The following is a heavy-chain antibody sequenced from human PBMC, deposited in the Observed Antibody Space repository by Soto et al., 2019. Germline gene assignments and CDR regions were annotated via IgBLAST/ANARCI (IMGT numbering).Heavy chain of an antibody. CDR2: IVVGSNNR. Sequence: QIRLVQSGPEVKKPGTSVKVSCKASGITFNRSAIQWVRQARGQRLAWVGWIVVGSNNRDYVQKFQARVTMTSDMSTSAVYMEFSSLTSEDRAMSYCAAVQESPYSMGIWGQGTTVTVSS. V-gene: IGHV1-58*02. J-gene: IGHJ6*02. CDR3: AAVQESPYSMGI. D-gene: IGHD2-15*01. CDR1: GITFNRSA.